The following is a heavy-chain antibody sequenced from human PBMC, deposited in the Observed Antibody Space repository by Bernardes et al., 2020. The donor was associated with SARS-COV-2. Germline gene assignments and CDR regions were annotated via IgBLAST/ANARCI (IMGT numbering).Heavy chain of an antibody. CDR1: GFTFSSYA. J-gene: IGHJ4*02. D-gene: IGHD6-13*01. V-gene: IGHV3-23*01. Sequence: GSLRLSCAASGFTFSSYAMTWVRQAPGKGLEWVSAISGSGDRTYYADSVKGRFTISRDNSKNTLYLQMNSLRAEDTAVYYCAKGSGYGSNWDLDYWGQGILVTVSS. CDR2: ISGSGDRT. CDR3: AKGSGYGSNWDLDY.